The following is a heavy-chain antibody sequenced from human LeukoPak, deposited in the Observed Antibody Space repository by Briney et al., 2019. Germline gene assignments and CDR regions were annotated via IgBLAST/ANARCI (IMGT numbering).Heavy chain of an antibody. CDR1: GDSIYSGNYY. CDR3: AREGGSYDSSGYYSLHYYFDY. J-gene: IGHJ4*02. V-gene: IGHV4-61*02. Sequence: SGTLSLTCTVSGDSIYSGNYYWSWIRQPAGKGLEWIGRIYSSGTTIYNPSLKSRVTISVDTSKNQFSLKMSSVTAADTAVYYCAREGGSYDSSGYYSLHYYFDYWGQGTLVTVSS. CDR2: IYSSGTT. D-gene: IGHD3-22*01.